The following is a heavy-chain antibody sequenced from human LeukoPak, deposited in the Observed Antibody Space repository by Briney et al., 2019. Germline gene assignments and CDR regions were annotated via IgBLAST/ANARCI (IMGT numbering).Heavy chain of an antibody. CDR2: IKEDGSER. Sequence: PGGSLRLSCEASAFIFSGHWLNWVRQTPGKGLEWVASIKEDGSERQYVDSVKGRFSISRNNTKGSLFLQLNSLRAEDTAVYYCARVRSYDSSVGYAFDIWGQGTMVTVSS. V-gene: IGHV3-7*03. CDR3: ARVRSYDSSVGYAFDI. D-gene: IGHD3-22*01. J-gene: IGHJ3*02. CDR1: AFIFSGHW.